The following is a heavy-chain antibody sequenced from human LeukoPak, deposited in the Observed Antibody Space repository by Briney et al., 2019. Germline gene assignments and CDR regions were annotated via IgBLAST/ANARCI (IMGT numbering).Heavy chain of an antibody. J-gene: IGHJ4*02. CDR1: GFTFDDYT. CDR3: ARDLYRIVVVPHYFDY. D-gene: IGHD3-22*01. V-gene: IGHV3-43*01. Sequence: GGSLRLSCAASGFTFDDYTMHWVRQAPGKGLEWVSLINWDGGSTYYADSVKGRFTISRDNAKNSLYLQMNSLRAEDTAVYYCARDLYRIVVVPHYFDYWGQGTLVTVSS. CDR2: INWDGGST.